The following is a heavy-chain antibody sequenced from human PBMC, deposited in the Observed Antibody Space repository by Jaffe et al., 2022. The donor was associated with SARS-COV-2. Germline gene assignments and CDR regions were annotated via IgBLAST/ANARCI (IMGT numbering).Heavy chain of an antibody. CDR1: GFTFSSYS. J-gene: IGHJ4*02. CDR2: ISSSSSTI. D-gene: IGHD6-6*01. CDR3: ARDPLIRSSSAYYFDY. V-gene: IGHV3-48*02. Sequence: EVQLVESGGGLVQPGGSLRLSCAASGFTFSSYSMNWVRQAPGKGLEWVSYISSSSSTIYYADSVKGRFTISRDNAKNSLYLQMNSLRDEDTAVYYCARDPLIRSSSAYYFDYWGQGTLVTVSS.